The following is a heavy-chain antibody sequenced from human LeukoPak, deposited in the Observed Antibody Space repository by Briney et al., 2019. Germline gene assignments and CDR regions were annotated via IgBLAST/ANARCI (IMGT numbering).Heavy chain of an antibody. Sequence: GGSLRLSCAAAGFTLSSYAMSWVRQAPGKGMEWVSAISGGGGSTYYADSVKGRFTISRDNSKNTLYLQMNSLRAEDTAVYYCAKDRYCSSTSCYVNWFDPWGQGTLVTVSS. D-gene: IGHD2-2*01. CDR1: GFTLSSYA. CDR2: ISGGGGST. V-gene: IGHV3-23*01. CDR3: AKDRYCSSTSCYVNWFDP. J-gene: IGHJ5*02.